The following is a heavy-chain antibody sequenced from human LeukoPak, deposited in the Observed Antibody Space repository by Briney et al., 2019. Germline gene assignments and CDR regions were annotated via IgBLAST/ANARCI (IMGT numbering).Heavy chain of an antibody. J-gene: IGHJ4*02. Sequence: ASVKVSCKAGGYTFSSYDINWVRQATGQGLEWMGWISAYNGNTNYAQKLQGRVTMTTDTSTSTAYMELRSLRSDDTAVYYCARVVIQPYSPYKYYFDYWGQGTLVTVSS. CDR2: ISAYNGNT. CDR1: GYTFSSYD. D-gene: IGHD2/OR15-2a*01. V-gene: IGHV1-18*01. CDR3: ARVVIQPYSPYKYYFDY.